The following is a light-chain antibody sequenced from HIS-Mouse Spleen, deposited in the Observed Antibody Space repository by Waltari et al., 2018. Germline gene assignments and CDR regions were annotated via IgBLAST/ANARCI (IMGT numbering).Light chain of an antibody. V-gene: IGKV4-1*01. Sequence: DIVMTQSPDSLAVSLGERATINCKSSQSVLYCSNNKHSLAWYQQKPGQPPKLLIYWASTRESGVPDRFSGSGSGTDFTLTISSLQAEDVAVYYCQQYYSTPYTFGQGTKLEIK. CDR2: WAS. CDR1: QSVLYCSNNKHS. CDR3: QQYYSTPYT. J-gene: IGKJ2*01.